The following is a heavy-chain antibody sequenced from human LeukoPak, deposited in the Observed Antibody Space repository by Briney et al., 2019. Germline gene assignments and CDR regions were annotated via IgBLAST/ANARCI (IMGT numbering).Heavy chain of an antibody. CDR3: ARVGNYDILDY. Sequence: SETLSLTCSVSGGSINSGYWSWIRQPPGKGLEWIGLLYPSGSTNYNPSLKSRVTISVDTSKNQFSLKLSSVTAADTAVYYCARVGNYDILDYWGQGTLVTVSS. V-gene: IGHV4-59*01. CDR2: LYPSGST. CDR1: GGSINSGY. D-gene: IGHD3-9*01. J-gene: IGHJ4*02.